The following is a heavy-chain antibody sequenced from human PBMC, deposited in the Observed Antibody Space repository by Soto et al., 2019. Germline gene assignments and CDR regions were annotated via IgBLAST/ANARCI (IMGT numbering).Heavy chain of an antibody. CDR2: ISYDGSNK. J-gene: IGHJ4*02. CDR1: GFTFSSYA. Sequence: QVQLVESGGGVVQPGRSLRLSCAASGFTFSSYAMHWVRQAPGKGLEWVAVISYDGSNKYYADSVKGRFTISRDNSKNTLYLQMNSLRAEDTAVYYCARGRWLQLGDYWGQGTLVTVSS. CDR3: ARGRWLQLGDY. D-gene: IGHD5-12*01. V-gene: IGHV3-30-3*01.